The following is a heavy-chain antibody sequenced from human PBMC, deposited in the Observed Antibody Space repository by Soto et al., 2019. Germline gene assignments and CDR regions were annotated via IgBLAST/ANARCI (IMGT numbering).Heavy chain of an antibody. CDR3: AKNNRYCSSTNCFVFDY. Sequence: EVQLVESGGGLVQPGGSLRLSCAASGFTFNNYWMSWVRQAPGKGLEWVANIKQDGSEKYYVDSVKGRFTISRDNAKNSLYLQMNSLRAEDTAVYYSAKNNRYCSSTNCFVFDYWGQGTLVTVS. D-gene: IGHD2-2*01. CDR2: IKQDGSEK. V-gene: IGHV3-7*01. CDR1: GFTFNNYW. J-gene: IGHJ4*02.